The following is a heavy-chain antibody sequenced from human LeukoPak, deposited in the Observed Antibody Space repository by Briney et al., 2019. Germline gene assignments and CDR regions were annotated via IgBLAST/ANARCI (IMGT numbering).Heavy chain of an antibody. J-gene: IGHJ2*01. Sequence: PSETLSLTCTVSGGSISSYYWSWIRQPPGKGLEWIGYIYYSGSTNYNPSLKSRVTISVDTSKNQFSLKLSSVTAADTAVYYCARAAPVLRYFDWSLGDFDLWGRGTLVTVSS. D-gene: IGHD3-9*01. CDR1: GGSISSYY. CDR2: IYYSGST. CDR3: ARAAPVLRYFDWSLGDFDL. V-gene: IGHV4-59*12.